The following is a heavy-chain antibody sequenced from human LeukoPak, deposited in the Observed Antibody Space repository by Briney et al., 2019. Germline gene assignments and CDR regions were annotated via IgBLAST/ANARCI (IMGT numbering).Heavy chain of an antibody. CDR2: INYIGST. Sequence: SETLSLTCTVSSGSISSYYLSWIRQPPGKGLEWIGYINYIGSTKYNPSLKRQVSISAETSKNQLSLKLSSVTAADTAMYYCARGPDADFSGGSCYIIWGPGTMVTVSS. D-gene: IGHD2-15*01. CDR1: SGSISSYY. CDR3: ARGPDADFSGGSCYII. V-gene: IGHV4-59*01. J-gene: IGHJ3*02.